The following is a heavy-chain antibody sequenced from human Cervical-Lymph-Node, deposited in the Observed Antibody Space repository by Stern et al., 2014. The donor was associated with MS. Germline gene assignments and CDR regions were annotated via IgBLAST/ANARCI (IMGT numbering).Heavy chain of an antibody. D-gene: IGHD2-15*01. CDR1: GYTLTELS. Sequence: QVQLMQSGAEVKKPGASVKVSCKVSGYTLTELSMHWVRQAPGKGLEWMGGFDPEDGETIYAQKFQGRVTMTEDTSTDTAYMELSSLRSEDTAVYYCATAPKYCSGGSCYFRAFDIWGQGTMVTVSS. CDR2: FDPEDGET. J-gene: IGHJ3*02. CDR3: ATAPKYCSGGSCYFRAFDI. V-gene: IGHV1-24*01.